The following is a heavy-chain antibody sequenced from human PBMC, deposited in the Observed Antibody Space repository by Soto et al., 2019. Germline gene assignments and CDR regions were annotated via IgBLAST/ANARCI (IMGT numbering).Heavy chain of an antibody. CDR2: ISYDGSNK. CDR1: GFTFSSYG. Sequence: QVQLVESGGGVVQPGRSLRLSCAASGFTFSSYGMHWVRQAPGKGLEWVAVISYDGSNKYYADSVKGRFTISRDNSKTTLYLQMNSLRAEDTAVYYCAKHGRSGGSCYLDPWGQGTLVTVSS. V-gene: IGHV3-30*18. CDR3: AKHGRSGGSCYLDP. J-gene: IGHJ5*02. D-gene: IGHD2-15*01.